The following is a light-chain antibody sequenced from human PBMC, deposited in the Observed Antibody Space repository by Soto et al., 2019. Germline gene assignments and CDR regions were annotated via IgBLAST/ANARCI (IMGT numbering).Light chain of an antibody. CDR3: QQYNSYSQT. CDR2: DAS. J-gene: IGKJ1*01. V-gene: IGKV1-5*01. CDR1: QSISSW. Sequence: DIQITQSPSTLSASVGDRVTITCRASQSISSWLAWYQQKPGKAPKLLIYDASSLASGVPSRFRGSGSGTEFTLTISRLQPDDFETYYCQQYNSYSQTFGQGTKVDIK.